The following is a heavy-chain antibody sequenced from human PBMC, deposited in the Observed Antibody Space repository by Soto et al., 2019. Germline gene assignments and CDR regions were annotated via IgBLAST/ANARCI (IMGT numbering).Heavy chain of an antibody. CDR3: TTGGSYIDYYYGMDV. J-gene: IGHJ6*02. D-gene: IGHD3-3*01. CDR1: GFTFSSAW. CDR2: IKSKTDGGTT. Sequence: GSLRLSCAASGFTFSSAWMSWVRQAPGKGLEWVGRIKSKTDGGTTDYAAPVKGRFTISRDDSKNTLYLQMNSLKTEDTAVYYCTTGGSYIDYYYGMDVWGQGTTVTVYS. V-gene: IGHV3-15*01.